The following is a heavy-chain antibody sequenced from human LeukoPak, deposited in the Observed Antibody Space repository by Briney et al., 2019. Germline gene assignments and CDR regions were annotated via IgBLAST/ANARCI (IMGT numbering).Heavy chain of an antibody. V-gene: IGHV3-15*01. Sequence: GGSLRLSCAASGFTFSSYAMSWVRQAPGKGLEWVGRIKSKTDGGTTDYAAAVKGRFTISRDDSKSTLYLQMNSLKTEDTAVYYCTTVRSSWFDAFDIWGQGTMVTVSS. CDR3: TTVRSSWFDAFDI. D-gene: IGHD6-13*01. CDR1: GFTFSSYA. CDR2: IKSKTDGGTT. J-gene: IGHJ3*02.